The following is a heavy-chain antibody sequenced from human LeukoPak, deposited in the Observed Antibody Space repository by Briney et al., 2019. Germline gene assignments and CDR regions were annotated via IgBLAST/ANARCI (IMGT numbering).Heavy chain of an antibody. D-gene: IGHD5-18*01. Sequence: GGSLRLSCAASGFTFSNYGMHWVRQAPGKGLEWVAVISYDGSDKYYADSVKGRFTISRDNSKNTLYLQMNGLRAEDTAVYYCAKGTAVASDYWGQGTLVTVSS. V-gene: IGHV3-30*18. J-gene: IGHJ4*02. CDR2: ISYDGSDK. CDR3: AKGTAVASDY. CDR1: GFTFSNYG.